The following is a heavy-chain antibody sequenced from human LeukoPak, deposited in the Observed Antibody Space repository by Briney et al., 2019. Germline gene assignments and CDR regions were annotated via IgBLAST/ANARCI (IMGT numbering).Heavy chain of an antibody. Sequence: GGSLRLSCTASGFKFNNYAMHWVRQAPGKGLEWVAVISYDGTYEDYADSVKGRFTISRDNSKNTLSLQMNSLRVEDTGVYYCTRGKLIVLVPAPIWGQGTMVTVSS. V-gene: IGHV3-30-3*01. J-gene: IGHJ3*02. CDR1: GFKFNNYA. D-gene: IGHD2-2*01. CDR2: ISYDGTYE. CDR3: TRGKLIVLVPAPI.